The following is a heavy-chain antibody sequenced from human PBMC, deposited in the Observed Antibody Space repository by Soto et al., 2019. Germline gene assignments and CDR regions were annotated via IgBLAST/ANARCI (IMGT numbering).Heavy chain of an antibody. CDR3: AGDSSSYYFDY. Sequence: EVQLVESGGGLVQPGGSPRLSCAASGFTFSSYWMSWVRQAPGKGLEWVANIKQDGSEKYYVDSVKGRFTISRDNAKNSLYLQMNSLRAEDTAVYYCAGDSSSYYFDYWGQGTLVTVSS. CDR1: GFTFSSYW. J-gene: IGHJ4*02. V-gene: IGHV3-7*04. CDR2: IKQDGSEK. D-gene: IGHD6-6*01.